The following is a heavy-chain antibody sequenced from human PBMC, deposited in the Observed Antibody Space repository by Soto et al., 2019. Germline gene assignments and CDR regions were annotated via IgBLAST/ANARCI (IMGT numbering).Heavy chain of an antibody. Sequence: GGSLRLSCAASGFTFSSYAMSWVRQAPGKGLEWVSAISGSGGSTYYADSVKGRFTISRDNSKNTLYLQMNSLRAEDTAVYYCAKPYYYDSSGYYYPIDYWGQGTLVTVSS. CDR3: AKPYYYDSSGYYYPIDY. D-gene: IGHD3-22*01. V-gene: IGHV3-23*01. J-gene: IGHJ4*02. CDR1: GFTFSSYA. CDR2: ISGSGGST.